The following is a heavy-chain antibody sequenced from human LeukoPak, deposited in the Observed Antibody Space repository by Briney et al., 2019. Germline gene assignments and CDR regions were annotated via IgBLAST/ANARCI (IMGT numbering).Heavy chain of an antibody. CDR1: GFTFSSYA. CDR3: AKNGGSWYYFDY. Sequence: GGSLRLSCAASGFTFSSYAMSWVRRAPGKGLEWVSAISGSGGSTYYADSVKGRFTISRDNSKNTLYLQMNSLRAEDTAVYYCAKNGGSWYYFDYWGQGTLVTVSS. V-gene: IGHV3-23*01. D-gene: IGHD2-15*01. CDR2: ISGSGGST. J-gene: IGHJ4*02.